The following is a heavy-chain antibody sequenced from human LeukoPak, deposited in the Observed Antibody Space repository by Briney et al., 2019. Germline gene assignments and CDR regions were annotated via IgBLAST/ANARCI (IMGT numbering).Heavy chain of an antibody. CDR3: ARGNYDILTGYWYYFDY. CDR1: GGSISSYY. CDR2: IYYSRST. V-gene: IGHV4-59*01. D-gene: IGHD3-9*01. J-gene: IGHJ4*02. Sequence: PSETLSLTCTVSGGSISSYYWSWIRQPPGNGLEWIGYIYYSRSTNYNPSLKSRVTISVDTSKNQFSLKLSSVTATDTAVYYCARGNYDILTGYWYYFDYWGQGTLVTVSS.